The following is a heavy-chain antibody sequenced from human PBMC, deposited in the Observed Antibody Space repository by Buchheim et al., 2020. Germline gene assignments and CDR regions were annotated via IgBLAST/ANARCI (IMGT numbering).Heavy chain of an antibody. Sequence: QVQLVQSGAEVKKPGASVKVSCKASGYTFTSYYMHWVRQAPGQGLEWMGIINPSVGSTSYAQKFQGRVTITRDKSTSTVYMELSSLRSEDTAVYYCARDGEFIVATDLYYYYYGMDVWGQGTT. V-gene: IGHV1-46*01. J-gene: IGHJ6*02. CDR1: GYTFTSYY. D-gene: IGHD5-12*01. CDR2: INPSVGST. CDR3: ARDGEFIVATDLYYYYYGMDV.